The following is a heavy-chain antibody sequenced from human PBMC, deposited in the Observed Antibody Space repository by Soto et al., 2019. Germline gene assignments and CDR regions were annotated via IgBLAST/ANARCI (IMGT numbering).Heavy chain of an antibody. J-gene: IGHJ4*02. V-gene: IGHV3-66*04. D-gene: IGHD5-18*01. Sequence: EVQLVESGGGLVQPGGSLRLSCAASVFTVSSKYMRWVRQAPGKGLEWVSVIYSGGSAYYADSVKGRFTISRDNSKNTLYLQMNSLRAADTALYYCARHGYSYGGGYFDYWGQGTLVTVSS. CDR3: ARHGYSYGGGYFDY. CDR1: VFTVSSKY. CDR2: IYSGGSA.